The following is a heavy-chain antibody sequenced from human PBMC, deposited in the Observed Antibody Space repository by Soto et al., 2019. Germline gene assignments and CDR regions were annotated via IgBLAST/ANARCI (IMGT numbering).Heavy chain of an antibody. D-gene: IGHD4-17*01. J-gene: IGHJ6*02. CDR3: AAEGTVTTGMDV. V-gene: IGHV1-58*01. CDR2: IVVGSGNT. CDR1: GFTMSISA. Sequence: LVNRARKGAGFTMSISAVQRGRKARRQRLEWIGWIVVGSGNTNYAQKFQERVTITRDMSTSTAYMELSSLRSEDTAVYYCAAEGTVTTGMDVWGQGTTVTVS.